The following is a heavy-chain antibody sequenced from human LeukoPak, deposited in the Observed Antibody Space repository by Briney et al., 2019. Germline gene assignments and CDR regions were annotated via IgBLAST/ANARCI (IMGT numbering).Heavy chain of an antibody. CDR2: IYHSGST. D-gene: IGHD3-10*01. CDR1: GGFISSGNW. CDR3: AGHFDSATNF. J-gene: IGHJ4*02. Sequence: ETLPLTCSVSGGFISSGNWWSWVRQPPGKGLEWVGIIYHSGSTYYADSVKGRFTISRDNSKNTVYLQMNSLRAEDTAVYYCAGHFDSATNFWGQGTLVTVSS. V-gene: IGHV3-53*01.